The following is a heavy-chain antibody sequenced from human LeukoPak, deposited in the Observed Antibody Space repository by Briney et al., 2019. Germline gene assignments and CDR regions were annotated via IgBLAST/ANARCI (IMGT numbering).Heavy chain of an antibody. CDR2: INHSGST. CDR1: GGSISSGASD. CDR3: ARAGGYRAPFDY. V-gene: IGHV4-31*03. D-gene: IGHD3-16*02. Sequence: PSETLSLTCTVSGGSISSGASDWGWIRQHPKRGLEWVGYINHSGSTYYNPSLGSRVTMSVDTSKNQFSLKLSSVTAADSAVYYCARAGGYRAPFDYWGQGTLVTVSS. J-gene: IGHJ4*02.